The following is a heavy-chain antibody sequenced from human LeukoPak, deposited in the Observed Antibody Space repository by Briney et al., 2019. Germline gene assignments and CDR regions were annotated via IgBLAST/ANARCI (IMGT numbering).Heavy chain of an antibody. Sequence: ASVTVSCKASGYTFTGYYMHWVRQAPGQGLEWMGWINPNSGGTNYAQKFQGRVTMTRDTSISTAYMELSRLRSDDTAVYYCARGRYFDWPLAAWFDPWGQGTLVTVSS. D-gene: IGHD3-9*01. CDR2: INPNSGGT. V-gene: IGHV1-2*02. J-gene: IGHJ5*02. CDR3: ARGRYFDWPLAAWFDP. CDR1: GYTFTGYY.